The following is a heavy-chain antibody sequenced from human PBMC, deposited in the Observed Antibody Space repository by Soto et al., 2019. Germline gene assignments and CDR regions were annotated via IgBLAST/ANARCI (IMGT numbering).Heavy chain of an antibody. V-gene: IGHV1-18*01. Sequence: ASVKLSRKASGYTFTNYGITCVRQAPGQGLEWMGWISAYNGNTHYTQRLQGRVTMTTDTSTSTAYMELRGLRSDDTAVYYCARVRQIVGYFYYYMDVWGKGTTVTVSS. D-gene: IGHD6-6*01. J-gene: IGHJ6*03. CDR1: GYTFTNYG. CDR3: ARVRQIVGYFYYYMDV. CDR2: ISAYNGNT.